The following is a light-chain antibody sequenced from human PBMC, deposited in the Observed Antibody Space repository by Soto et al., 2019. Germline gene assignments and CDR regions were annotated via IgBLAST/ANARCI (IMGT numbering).Light chain of an antibody. CDR2: SNN. Sequence: QSVLTQPPSASGTPGQRVTISCSGSSSNIGSNTVNWYQQFPGTAPKLLIYSNNQRPSGVPDRFSGSKSGTSASLAISGLQSEDEADYHCAAWDDSLNGLYVFGTGNKVTVI. CDR1: SSNIGSNT. V-gene: IGLV1-44*01. CDR3: AAWDDSLNGLYV. J-gene: IGLJ1*01.